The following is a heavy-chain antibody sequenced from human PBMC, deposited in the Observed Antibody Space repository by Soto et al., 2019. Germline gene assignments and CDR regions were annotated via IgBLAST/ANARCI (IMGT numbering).Heavy chain of an antibody. J-gene: IGHJ4*02. CDR3: ASFWSGYPIYFDY. CDR1: GFTFSSYS. V-gene: IGHV3-48*01. D-gene: IGHD3-3*01. CDR2: ISSSSSTI. Sequence: GGSLRLSFAASGFTFSSYSMNWVRQAPGKGLEWVSYISSSSSTIYYADSVKGRFTISRDNAKNSLYLQMNSLRAEDTAVYYCASFWSGYPIYFDYWGQGTLVTVSS.